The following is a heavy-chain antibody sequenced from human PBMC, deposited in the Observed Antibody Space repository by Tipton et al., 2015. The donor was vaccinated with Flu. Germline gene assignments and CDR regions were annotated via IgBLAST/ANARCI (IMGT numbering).Heavy chain of an antibody. Sequence: GLVKPSQTLSLTCTVSGGSIGGDGYFWSWIRQNPGKGLEWIGYIYDSGSTNYNPSLKSRVTISVDTSKNQFSLKLSSVTAADTAVYYCAKTYFDSSDSPDRFDPWGQGTLVTVSS. J-gene: IGHJ5*02. V-gene: IGHV4-61*08. CDR1: GGSIGGDGYF. CDR3: AKTYFDSSDSPDRFDP. CDR2: IYDSGST. D-gene: IGHD3-22*01.